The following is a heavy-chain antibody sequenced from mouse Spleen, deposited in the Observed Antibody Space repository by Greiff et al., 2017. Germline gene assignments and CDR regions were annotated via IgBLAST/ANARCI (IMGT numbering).Heavy chain of an antibody. CDR3: ARPYRYPFAY. V-gene: IGHV14-1*02. D-gene: IGHD2-14*01. CDR1: GFNIKDYY. Sequence: EVKLVESGAELVRPGALVKLSCKASGFNIKDYYMHWVKQRPEQGLEWIGWIDPENGNTIYDPKFQGKASITADTSSNTAYLQLSSLTSEDTAVYYCARPYRYPFAYWGQGTLVTVSA. CDR2: IDPENGNT. J-gene: IGHJ3*01.